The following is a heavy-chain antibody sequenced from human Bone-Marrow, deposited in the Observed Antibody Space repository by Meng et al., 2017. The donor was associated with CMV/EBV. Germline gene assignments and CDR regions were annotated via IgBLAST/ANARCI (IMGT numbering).Heavy chain of an antibody. CDR3: AREGAYCGGDCYSARWFDP. CDR2: ISSSSSYI. CDR1: GFTFSNAW. D-gene: IGHD2-21*01. J-gene: IGHJ5*02. Sequence: GGSLRLSCAASGFTFSNAWMSWVRQAPGKGLEWVSSISSSSSYIYYADSVKGRFTISRDNAKNSLYLQMNSLRAEDTAVYYCAREGAYCGGDCYSARWFDPWGQGTLVTVSS. V-gene: IGHV3-21*01.